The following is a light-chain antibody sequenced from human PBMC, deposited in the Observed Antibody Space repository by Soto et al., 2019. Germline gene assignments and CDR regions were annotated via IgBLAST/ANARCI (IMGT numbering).Light chain of an antibody. J-gene: IGLJ2*01. CDR1: TSNIGSNY. CDR2: NNF. V-gene: IGLV1-47*02. Sequence: QSVLTQPPSASGTPGQRVTISCSGSTSNIGSNYVSWYQQLPGTAPRLLIYNNFQRPSGVPDRFSGSKSGPSASLAISGLRSEDEADYYCATWDDSLSGHVVFGGGTKLTVL. CDR3: ATWDDSLSGHVV.